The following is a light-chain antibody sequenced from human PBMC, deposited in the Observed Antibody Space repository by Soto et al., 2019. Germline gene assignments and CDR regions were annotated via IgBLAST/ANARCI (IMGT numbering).Light chain of an antibody. V-gene: IGLV2-14*03. CDR1: SNDVGGYNY. Sequence: QSALTQPASVSGSPGQSITISCTGTSNDVGGYNYVSWYQQHPGKAPKLMIYDVSNRPSGVSNRFSGSKSGNTASLTISGLQAEDEADYYCSSYKAGGTGVFGTGIKVTVL. CDR3: SSYKAGGTGV. CDR2: DVS. J-gene: IGLJ1*01.